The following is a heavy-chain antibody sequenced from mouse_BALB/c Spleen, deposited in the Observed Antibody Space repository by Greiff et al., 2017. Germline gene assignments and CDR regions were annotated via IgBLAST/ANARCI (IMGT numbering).Heavy chain of an antibody. Sequence: EVQRVESGGGLVKPGGSLKPPCAASGFTFRSHAMSWVCQTPEKRLEWVASISSGGSTYYPDSVKGRFTISRDNDSNILYLQMSSLRSEESAMYYCSGGYDYDVAAWFAYWGQGTLVTVSA. CDR2: ISSGGST. CDR3: SGGYDYDVAAWFAY. D-gene: IGHD2-4*01. CDR1: GFTFRSHA. V-gene: IGHV5-6-5*01. J-gene: IGHJ3*01.